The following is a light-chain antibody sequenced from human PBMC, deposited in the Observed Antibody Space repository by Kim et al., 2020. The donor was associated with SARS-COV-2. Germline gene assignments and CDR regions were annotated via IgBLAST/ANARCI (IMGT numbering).Light chain of an antibody. V-gene: IGKV3-20*01. CDR1: QSVSSGQ. CDR2: GAS. Sequence: EIVLTQSPGTLSLSPGERATLSCRASQSVSSGQLAWYQQRPGQAPRLLMYGASSRATGIPDRFSGSGSGTDFTLTISRLDPEDIAVYYCQQYGSSPTFGQGTRLEIK. J-gene: IGKJ5*01. CDR3: QQYGSSPT.